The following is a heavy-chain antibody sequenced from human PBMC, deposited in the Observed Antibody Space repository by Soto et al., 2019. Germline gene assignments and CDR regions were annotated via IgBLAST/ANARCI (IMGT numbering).Heavy chain of an antibody. V-gene: IGHV4-59*08. CDR2: IYYSGST. D-gene: IGHD5-18*01. J-gene: IGHJ4*02. Sequence: QVQLQESGPGLVKPSETLSLTCTVSGGSISSYYWSWIRQPPGKGLEWIGYIYYSGSTNYNPSLKSRVTISVDTSKNQFSLKLSSVTAADTAVYYCARHDPGGYSYGYGPSFDYWGQGTLVTVSS. CDR1: GGSISSYY. CDR3: ARHDPGGYSYGYGPSFDY.